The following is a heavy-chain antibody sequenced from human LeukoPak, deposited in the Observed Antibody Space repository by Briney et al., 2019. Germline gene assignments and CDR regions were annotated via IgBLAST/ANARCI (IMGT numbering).Heavy chain of an antibody. CDR3: AKDGYSSGWYVRPYYYYMDV. V-gene: IGHV3-48*03. Sequence: GGSLRLSCAASGFTFSSYEMNWVRQAPGKELEWVSYISSSGSTIYYADSVKGRFTISRDNSKNSLYLQMNSLRTEDTALYYCAKDGYSSGWYVRPYYYYMDVWGKGTTVTISS. D-gene: IGHD6-19*01. J-gene: IGHJ6*03. CDR1: GFTFSSYE. CDR2: ISSSGSTI.